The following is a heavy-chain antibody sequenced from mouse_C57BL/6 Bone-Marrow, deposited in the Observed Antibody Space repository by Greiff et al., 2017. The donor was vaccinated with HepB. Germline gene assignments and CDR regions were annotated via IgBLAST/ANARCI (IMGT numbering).Heavy chain of an antibody. CDR2: IYPSDSET. J-gene: IGHJ1*03. CDR1: GYTFTSYW. CDR3: ARDYYGSSHSYWYFDV. Sequence: QVQLQQPGAELVRPGSSVKLSCKASGYTFTSYWMDWVKQRPGQGLEWIGNIYPSDSETHYNQKFKGKATLTADKSSSTAYLQLSSLTSEDSAVYFCARDYYGSSHSYWYFDVWGTGTTVTVSS. V-gene: IGHV1-61*01. D-gene: IGHD1-1*01.